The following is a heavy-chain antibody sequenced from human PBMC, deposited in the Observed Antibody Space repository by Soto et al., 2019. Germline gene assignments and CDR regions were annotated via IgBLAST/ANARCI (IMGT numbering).Heavy chain of an antibody. Sequence: QVQLVQSGAEVKKPGASVKVSCKASGYIFTDYYIQWVRQAPGQGLEWMGWINTKTGGTKYAQKFQGRVTMTRDTSINTAYMEVSRLRSDDTAVYYCATDKVAFDMWGQGTMVTVSS. CDR1: GYIFTDYY. V-gene: IGHV1-2*02. D-gene: IGHD3-9*01. CDR2: INTKTGGT. CDR3: ATDKVAFDM. J-gene: IGHJ3*02.